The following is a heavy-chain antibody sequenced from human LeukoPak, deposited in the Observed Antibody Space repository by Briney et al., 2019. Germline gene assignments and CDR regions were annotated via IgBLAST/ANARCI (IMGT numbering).Heavy chain of an antibody. CDR2: ISSGSGYI. D-gene: IGHD1-7*01. V-gene: IGHV3-21*01. CDR3: ASERYNWNYAFDY. CDR1: GITFSRSN. Sequence: GSLRLFRSASGITFSRSNIKRVRQAPGKGPEWGSSISSGSGYIYYADPLKGRFTVSRDNAKNSLYLQMNSLRAEDTAVYYCASERYNWNYAFDYWGQGILVTVSS. J-gene: IGHJ4*02.